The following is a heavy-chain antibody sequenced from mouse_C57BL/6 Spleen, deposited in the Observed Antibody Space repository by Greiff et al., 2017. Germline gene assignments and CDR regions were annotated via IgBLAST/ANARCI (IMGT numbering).Heavy chain of an antibody. J-gene: IGHJ4*01. Sequence: QVQLQQPGAELVMPGASVKLSCKASGYTFTSYWMHWVKQRPGQGLEWIGEIDPSDSYTNYNQKFKGKSTLTVDKSSSTAYMQLSRLTSEDSAVYYCARREAQAFYAMDYWGQGTSVTVSS. CDR3: ARREAQAFYAMDY. D-gene: IGHD3-2*02. CDR2: IDPSDSYT. CDR1: GYTFTSYW. V-gene: IGHV1-69*01.